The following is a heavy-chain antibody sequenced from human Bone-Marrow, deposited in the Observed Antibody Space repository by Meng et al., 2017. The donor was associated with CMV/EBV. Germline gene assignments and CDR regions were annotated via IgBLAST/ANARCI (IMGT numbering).Heavy chain of an antibody. CDR3: ARVDYDNSNYYHP. D-gene: IGHD3-22*01. CDR2: INSDGSST. J-gene: IGHJ5*02. CDR1: GFTFSSYW. Sequence: GESLKISCAASGFTFSSYWMHWVRQAPGKGLVWVSRINSDGSSTSCADSVKGRFTISRDNAKNTLYLQMNSLRAEDTAVYYCARVDYDNSNYYHPWGQGTLVTVSS. V-gene: IGHV3-74*01.